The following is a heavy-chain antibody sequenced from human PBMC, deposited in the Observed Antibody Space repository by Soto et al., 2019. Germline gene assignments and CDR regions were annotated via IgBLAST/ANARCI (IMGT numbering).Heavy chain of an antibody. V-gene: IGHV4-39*01. Sequence: PSETLSLTYTVSGSSISSSIYYWGWILQPPGEGLEWFGSIYYSGSTYSTPSLRSRVTISVETSKNQFSLKLSSVTAADTAVYYCARHLPVGAMDYYYGMDVWGQGTTVT. CDR2: IYYSGST. CDR1: GSSISSSIYY. CDR3: ARHLPVGAMDYYYGMDV. J-gene: IGHJ6*02. D-gene: IGHD1-26*01.